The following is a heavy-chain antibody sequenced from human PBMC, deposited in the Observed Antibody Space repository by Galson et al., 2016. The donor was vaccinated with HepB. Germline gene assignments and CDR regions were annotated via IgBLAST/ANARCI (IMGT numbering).Heavy chain of an antibody. J-gene: IGHJ6*02. D-gene: IGHD3-10*01. Sequence: SLRLSCAASGFMFNIYGMHWVRQAPGKGLEWVAVISYDGSNEYYADSVKGRFTISRDNSKNTLYLQMNSLRAEDTAVYYCARTGLWFGDLLFHFYYGIDVWGQGTTVTVSS. CDR3: ARTGLWFGDLLFHFYYGIDV. V-gene: IGHV3-30*03. CDR1: GFMFNIYG. CDR2: ISYDGSNE.